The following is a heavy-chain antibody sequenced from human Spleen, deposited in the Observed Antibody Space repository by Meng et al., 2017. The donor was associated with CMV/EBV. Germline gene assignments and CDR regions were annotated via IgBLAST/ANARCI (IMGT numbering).Heavy chain of an antibody. J-gene: IGHJ6*02. D-gene: IGHD4-17*01. CDR2: ISYDGSNK. CDR1: GFTFSSYA. Sequence: GGSLRLSCAASGFTFSSYAMDWVRQAPGKGLEWVAIISYDGSNKYYADSVKGRFTISRDNSKNTLYLQMNSLRAEDTAVYYCARDPSGYGDYREGGYYNGMDVWGQGTTVTVSS. CDR3: ARDPSGYGDYREGGYYNGMDV. V-gene: IGHV3-30-3*01.